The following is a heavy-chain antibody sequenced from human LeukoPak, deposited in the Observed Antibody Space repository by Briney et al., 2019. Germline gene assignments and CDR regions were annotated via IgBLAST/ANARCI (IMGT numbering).Heavy chain of an antibody. CDR3: AREWDSGSYYLGYFDY. J-gene: IGHJ4*02. CDR1: GFTFSKAW. D-gene: IGHD1-26*01. V-gene: IGHV3-72*01. Sequence: PGGSLRLSCAASGFTFSKAWMSWVRHAPGKGLEWAGRIRNKANSYTTEYAASVKGRFTISRDDSKNSLYLQMNSLKCEDTAVYYCAREWDSGSYYLGYFDYWGQGTLVTVSS. CDR2: IRNKANSYTT.